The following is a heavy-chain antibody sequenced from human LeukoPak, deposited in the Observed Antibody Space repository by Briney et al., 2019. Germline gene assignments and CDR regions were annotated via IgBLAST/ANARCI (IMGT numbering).Heavy chain of an antibody. J-gene: IGHJ6*02. CDR3: ARRWVVPAAIHGVYYYYGMDV. Sequence: GGSLRLSCAASGFTFSSYAMSWVRQAPGKGLEWVSAISGSGGSTYYADSVKGRFTISRDNSKNTLYLQMNSLRAEDTAVYYCARRWVVPAAIHGVYYYYGMDVWGQGTTVTVSS. CDR2: ISGSGGST. CDR1: GFTFSSYA. D-gene: IGHD2-2*02. V-gene: IGHV3-23*01.